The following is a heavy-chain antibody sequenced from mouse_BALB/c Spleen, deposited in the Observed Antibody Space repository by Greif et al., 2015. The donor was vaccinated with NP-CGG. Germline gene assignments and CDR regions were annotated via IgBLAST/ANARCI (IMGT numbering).Heavy chain of an antibody. CDR3: NAGYGSSYFDY. D-gene: IGHD1-1*01. CDR1: GFNIKDYY. J-gene: IGHJ2*01. Sequence: VQLKESGAELVRSGASVKLSCTASGFNIKDYYMHWVKQRPEQGLEWIGWIDPENGDTEYAPKFQGKATMTADTSSNTAYLQLSSLTSEDTAVYYCNAGYGSSYFDYWGQGTTLTVSS. V-gene: IGHV14-4*02. CDR2: IDPENGDT.